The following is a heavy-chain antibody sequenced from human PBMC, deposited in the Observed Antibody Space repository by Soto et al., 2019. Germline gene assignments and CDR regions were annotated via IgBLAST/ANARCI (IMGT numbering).Heavy chain of an antibody. Sequence: QVQLVQSGAEVKKPGSSVKVSCKASGGTFSSYAISWVRQAPGQGLEWMGGIIPIFGTANYAQKFQGRVTITADESTSTAYMELSSLRSEDTAVYYCARAPDYDILTGYSTAFDYWGQGTLVTVSS. CDR3: ARAPDYDILTGYSTAFDY. D-gene: IGHD3-9*01. J-gene: IGHJ4*02. V-gene: IGHV1-69*01. CDR1: GGTFSSYA. CDR2: IIPIFGTA.